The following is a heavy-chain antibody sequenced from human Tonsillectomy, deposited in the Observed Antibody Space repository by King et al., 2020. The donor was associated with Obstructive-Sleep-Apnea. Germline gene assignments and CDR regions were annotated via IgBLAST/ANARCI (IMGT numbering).Heavy chain of an antibody. CDR3: ARVRAATNYYGMDV. D-gene: IGHD2-15*01. CDR1: GGSINDYY. CDR2: IYYSGST. Sequence: QLQESGPRLVKPSETLSLICSVSGGSINDYYWSWIRQPPGKGLEWIGYIYYSGSTDYNPSLKNRVTISVDTPKNQFSLTLSPVNATDAAVYFCARVRAATNYYGMDVWGQGTTVTVSS. V-gene: IGHV4-59*01. J-gene: IGHJ6*02.